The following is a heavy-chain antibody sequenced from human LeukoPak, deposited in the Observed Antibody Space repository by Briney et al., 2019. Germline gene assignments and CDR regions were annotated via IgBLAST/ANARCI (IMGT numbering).Heavy chain of an antibody. CDR3: ARERPEIDY. J-gene: IGHJ4*02. CDR1: GFTFSSYE. Sequence: GGSLRLSCAASGFTFSSYEMNWVRQAPGKGLEWVSYISSSGSTIYYADSVKGRFTISRDNAKNSLYLQMNSPRAEDTAVYYCARERPEIDYWGQGTLVTVSS. V-gene: IGHV3-48*03. CDR2: ISSSGSTI.